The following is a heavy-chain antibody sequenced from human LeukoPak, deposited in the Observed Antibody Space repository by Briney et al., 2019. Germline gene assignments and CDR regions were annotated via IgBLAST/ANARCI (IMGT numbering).Heavy chain of an antibody. V-gene: IGHV3-23*01. CDR1: GFTFSSYA. J-gene: IGHJ4*02. CDR2: ISGRGAAT. CDR3: AREAASRNFDY. D-gene: IGHD6-25*01. Sequence: GESLRLSCAASGFTFSSYALSWVRQAPGKGLEWVSAISGRGAATYYADSVKGRFTISRDNSKNTLYLQMNSLRAEDTAVYYCAREAASRNFDYWGQGTLVTVSS.